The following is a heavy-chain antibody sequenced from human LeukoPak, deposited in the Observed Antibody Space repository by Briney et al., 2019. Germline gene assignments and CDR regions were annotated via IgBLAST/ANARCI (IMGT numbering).Heavy chain of an antibody. V-gene: IGHV3-7*01. D-gene: IGHD3-3*01. CDR3: ARDTNLYYDFWSGYYWFDP. CDR2: IKQDGSEK. J-gene: IGHJ5*02. Sequence: GGSLRLSCAASGFTFSSYLMSWVRQAPGKGLEWVANIKQDGSEKYYVDSVKGRFTISRDNAKNSLYLQMNSLRAEDTAVYYCARDTNLYYDFWSGYYWFDPWGQGTLVTVSS. CDR1: GFTFSSYL.